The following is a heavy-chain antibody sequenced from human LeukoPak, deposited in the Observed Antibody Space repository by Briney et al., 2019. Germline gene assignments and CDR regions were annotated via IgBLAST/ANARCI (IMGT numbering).Heavy chain of an antibody. CDR3: ARAPYADPGHDY. CDR1: GFTFSSYS. Sequence: TPGGSLRLSCAASGFTFSSYSMNWVRQAPGKGLEWVSSISSSSSYIYYADSVKGRFTISRDNAKNSLYLQMNSLRAEDTAVYYCARAPYADPGHDYWGQGTLVTVSS. CDR2: ISSSSSYI. V-gene: IGHV3-21*01. D-gene: IGHD1-1*01. J-gene: IGHJ4*02.